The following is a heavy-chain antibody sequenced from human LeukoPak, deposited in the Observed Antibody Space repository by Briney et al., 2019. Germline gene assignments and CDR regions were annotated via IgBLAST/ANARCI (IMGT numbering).Heavy chain of an antibody. V-gene: IGHV3-15*01. J-gene: IGHJ4*02. Sequence: PGGSLRLSCAASGFTFNNAWMNWVRQAPGKGLEWVGRIKSKADGETTNYAAPVKGSFTISRDDSKNMLYLQMHSLKSEDTAVYYCTTDNYGPAYWGQGTLVTVSS. CDR2: IKSKADGETT. CDR3: TTDNYGPAY. CDR1: GFTFNNAW. D-gene: IGHD3-10*01.